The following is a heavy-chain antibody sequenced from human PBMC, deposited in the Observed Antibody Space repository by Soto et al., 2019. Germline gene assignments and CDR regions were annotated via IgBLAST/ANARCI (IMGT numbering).Heavy chain of an antibody. Sequence: HPGGSLRLSCAASGFPFSSYWMSWVRQAPGKGLEWVANIKQDGSEKYYVDSVKGRFTISRDNAKNSLYLQMNSLRAEDTAVYYRARDKTGYSSSWYWVDYGMDVWGQGTTVTVSS. V-gene: IGHV3-7*05. J-gene: IGHJ6*02. CDR1: GFPFSSYW. CDR2: IKQDGSEK. D-gene: IGHD6-13*01. CDR3: ARDKTGYSSSWYWVDYGMDV.